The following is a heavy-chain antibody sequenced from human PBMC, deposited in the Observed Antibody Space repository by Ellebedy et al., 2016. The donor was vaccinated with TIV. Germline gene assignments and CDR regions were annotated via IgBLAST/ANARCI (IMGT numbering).Heavy chain of an antibody. V-gene: IGHV1-69*13. CDR2: VIPIFKRT. Sequence: ASVKVSXXASGDSFTDHSFSWVRQAPGQGLEWIGGVIPIFKRTNYAVHGRVTITADESTKMSYMELSSLRSDDTAVYFCAARDIAVSGKYYWGQGTQVTVSS. J-gene: IGHJ4*02. CDR1: GDSFTDHS. D-gene: IGHD6-19*01. CDR3: AARDIAVSGKYY.